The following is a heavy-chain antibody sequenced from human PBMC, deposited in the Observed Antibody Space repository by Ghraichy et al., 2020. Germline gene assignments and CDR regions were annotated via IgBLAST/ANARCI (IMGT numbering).Heavy chain of an antibody. Sequence: SETLSLTCTVSGGSISSYYWSWIRQPPGKGLEWIGYIYSSGSTNYNPSLKSRLTISVDTSKNQFSLELSSVTATDTAVYYCARDKPMIPRGYYYYGMDVWGQGTTVTVSS. J-gene: IGHJ6*02. CDR1: GGSISSYY. CDR3: ARDKPMIPRGYYYYGMDV. CDR2: IYSSGST. V-gene: IGHV4-4*08. D-gene: IGHD3-22*01.